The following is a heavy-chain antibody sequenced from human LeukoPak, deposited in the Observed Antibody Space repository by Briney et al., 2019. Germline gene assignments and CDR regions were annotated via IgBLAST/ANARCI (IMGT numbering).Heavy chain of an antibody. CDR1: GDSITSIHYY. V-gene: IGHV4-30-4*01. D-gene: IGHD1-7*01. Sequence: NPSQTLSLTCTVSGDSITSIHYYWGWVRQSPGKGLEWIAYISYSGATYYSAPLKSRLAISRDTSKNQFSLKLSSVTAADTAVYHCARDNWNYGSSMDVWGQGTTVTVSS. CDR2: ISYSGAT. J-gene: IGHJ6*02. CDR3: ARDNWNYGSSMDV.